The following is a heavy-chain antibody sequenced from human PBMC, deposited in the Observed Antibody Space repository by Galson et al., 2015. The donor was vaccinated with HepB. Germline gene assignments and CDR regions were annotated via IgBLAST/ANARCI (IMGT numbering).Heavy chain of an antibody. CDR1: GGSITGGGYF. Sequence: TLSLTCTVPGGSITGGGYFWGWIRQPPGKGLEWIGYIYYSGSTYYNPSLKSRVTISVDTSKNQFSLKLSSVTAADTAVYYCARANGDPGWYFDYWGQGTLVTVSS. V-gene: IGHV4-31*03. CDR2: IYYSGST. J-gene: IGHJ4*02. CDR3: ARANGDPGWYFDY. D-gene: IGHD4-17*01.